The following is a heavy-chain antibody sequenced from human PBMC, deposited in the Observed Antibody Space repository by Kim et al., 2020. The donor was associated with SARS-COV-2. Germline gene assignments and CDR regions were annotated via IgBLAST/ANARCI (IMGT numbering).Heavy chain of an antibody. CDR3: ARAKRIAAGWFDP. D-gene: IGHD6-25*01. Sequence: ASVKVSCKASGYTFTGYYMHWVRQAPGQGLEWMGRINPNSGGTNYAQKFQGRVTMTRDTPISTAYMELSRLRSDDTAVYYCARAKRIAAGWFDPWGQGTLVTVSS. V-gene: IGHV1-2*06. CDR2: INPNSGGT. CDR1: GYTFTGYY. J-gene: IGHJ5*02.